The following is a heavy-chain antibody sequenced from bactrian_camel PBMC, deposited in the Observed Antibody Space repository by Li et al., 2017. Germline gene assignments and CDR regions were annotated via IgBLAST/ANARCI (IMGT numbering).Heavy chain of an antibody. CDR3: AAKCAMVSGRPTGACTY. Sequence: HVQLVESGGGSVQAGGSLRLSCTASGHTYSPYYCMGWFRQAPGEEREAVAAIGTGGGGPYYADSVKGRFTVSQGVSKNVVVLQMNSLKPEDTAMYSCAAKCAMVSGRPTGACTYWGQGTQVTVS. CDR1: GHTYSPYY. V-gene: IGHV3-3*01. D-gene: IGHD6*01. CDR2: IGTGGGGP. J-gene: IGHJ4*01.